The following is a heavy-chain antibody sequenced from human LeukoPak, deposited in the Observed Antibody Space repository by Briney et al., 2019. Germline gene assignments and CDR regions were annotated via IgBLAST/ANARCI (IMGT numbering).Heavy chain of an antibody. Sequence: PGGSLRLSCAASGFTFSDYYMSWIRQAPGKGLEWASYISSSGSTIYYADSVKGRFTISRDNAKNSLYLQMNSLRAEDTAVYYCARVEDYYGSGSHIDYWGQGTLVTVSS. CDR3: ARVEDYYGSGSHIDY. CDR1: GFTFSDYY. CDR2: ISSSGSTI. J-gene: IGHJ4*02. D-gene: IGHD3-10*01. V-gene: IGHV3-11*04.